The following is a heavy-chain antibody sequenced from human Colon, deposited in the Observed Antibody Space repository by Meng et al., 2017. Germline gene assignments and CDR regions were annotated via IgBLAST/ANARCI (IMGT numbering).Heavy chain of an antibody. V-gene: IGHV1-18*01. CDR3: ARRSYYYDSSGYYYLGH. J-gene: IGHJ4*02. D-gene: IGHD3-22*01. CDR1: GYTFSSYY. CDR2: ISAYNGNT. Sequence: QVLLVQSVAEVEKPGASMKVSCKASGYTFSSYYINWVRQAPGQGLEWMGWISAYNGNTNYAQKLQGRVTMTTDTSTSTAYMELRSLRSDDTAVYYCARRSYYYDSSGYYYLGHWGQGTLVTVSS.